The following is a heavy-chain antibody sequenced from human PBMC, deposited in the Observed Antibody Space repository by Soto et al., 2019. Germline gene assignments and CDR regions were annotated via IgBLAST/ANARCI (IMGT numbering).Heavy chain of an antibody. V-gene: IGHV2-5*02. D-gene: IGHD3-10*01. CDR1: GFSLTTSGVG. J-gene: IGHJ5*02. CDR2: IYWDDDK. CDR3: AHRSWDYHGSGNYEWFDP. Sequence: QITLKESGPTLAKPTQTLTLTCTFSGFSLTTSGVGVGWIRQPPGKALEWLALIYWDDDKRYSPSLKSRLTIRKDTSKNQVVLTMTNMGPVDTGTYFCAHRSWDYHGSGNYEWFDPWGQGTRVTVSS.